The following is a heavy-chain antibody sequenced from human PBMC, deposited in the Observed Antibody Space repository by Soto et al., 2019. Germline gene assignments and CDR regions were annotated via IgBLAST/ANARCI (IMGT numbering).Heavy chain of an antibody. D-gene: IGHD2-15*01. Sequence: EVQLVESGGGLVQPGGSLRLSCAASGFTFSDHYMDWVRQAPGKGLEWVGRIRDKTNSYTTEYAASVTARLTISRDDSKNLLYLQMNSLKTEDTAVYYCGRVGGEPYGTSPFDIWGQGTVVTVSS. CDR2: IRDKTNSYTT. CDR1: GFTFSDHY. J-gene: IGHJ3*02. V-gene: IGHV3-72*01. CDR3: GRVGGEPYGTSPFDI.